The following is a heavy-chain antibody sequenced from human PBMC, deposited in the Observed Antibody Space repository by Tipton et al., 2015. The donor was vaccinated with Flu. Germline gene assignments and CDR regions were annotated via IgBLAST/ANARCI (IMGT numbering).Heavy chain of an antibody. CDR2: VYSSGTT. Sequence: TLSLTCTVSGGSLSSFYWTWIRQSAGKGLEWIGRVYSSGTTNFNPSLKSRVTISLDTSKNQFSLRVNSVTAADTAVYYCATSGWRDPRGSFDFWGQGTLVTVSS. D-gene: IGHD5-24*01. J-gene: IGHJ4*02. CDR1: GGSLSSFY. V-gene: IGHV4-4*07. CDR3: ATSGWRDPRGSFDF.